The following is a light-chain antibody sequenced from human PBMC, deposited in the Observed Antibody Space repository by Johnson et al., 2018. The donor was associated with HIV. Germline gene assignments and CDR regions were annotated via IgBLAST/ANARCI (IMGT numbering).Light chain of an antibody. CDR3: GTWDNSLSAGV. CDR2: DNH. J-gene: IGLJ1*01. Sequence: QPVLTQPPSVSAAPGQKVTIPCSGSSSNIGNNYASWYQQVPGTAPKLLIYDNHKRPSGIPDRFSGSKSGTSATPGITGLQTGDEADYYCGTWDNSLSAGVFGTGTKVTVL. CDR1: SSNIGNNY. V-gene: IGLV1-51*01.